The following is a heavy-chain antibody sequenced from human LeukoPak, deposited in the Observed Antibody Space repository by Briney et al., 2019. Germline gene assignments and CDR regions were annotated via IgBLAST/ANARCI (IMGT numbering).Heavy chain of an antibody. CDR3: ARGYSGSYRVDY. Sequence: GASLRLSCAASGFTFSSYWMHSVRQAPGKGLVWVSRINSDGSTTTYADSVKGRFTISRDNAKNTLYLQMNSLRAEDTAVYYCARGYSGSYRVDYWGQGTLVTVSS. D-gene: IGHD1-26*01. CDR2: INSDGSTT. CDR1: GFTFSSYW. V-gene: IGHV3-74*01. J-gene: IGHJ4*02.